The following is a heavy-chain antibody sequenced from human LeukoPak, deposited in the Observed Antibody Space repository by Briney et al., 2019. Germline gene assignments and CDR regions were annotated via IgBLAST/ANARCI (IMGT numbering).Heavy chain of an antibody. V-gene: IGHV3-30-3*01. Sequence: PGGSLRLSCAASGFIFSAYSMHWVRQAPGNGLEWVAIISSDGAGKYYADSMKGRFTVSRDNSGNTLFLQMNSLRIEDAAMYYCARDIPTHATKTTRGWLDPWGQGTLVTVSS. CDR1: GFIFSAYS. D-gene: IGHD4-17*01. CDR2: ISSDGAGK. J-gene: IGHJ5*02. CDR3: ARDIPTHATKTTRGWLDP.